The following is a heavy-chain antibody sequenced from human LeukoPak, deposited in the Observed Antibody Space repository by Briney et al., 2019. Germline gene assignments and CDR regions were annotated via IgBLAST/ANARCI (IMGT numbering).Heavy chain of an antibody. Sequence: SETLSLTCTVSGGSISSYYWSWIRQPPGKGLEWIGYIYYSGSTNYNPSLKSRVTISVDTSKNQFSLKLSSVTAADTAVYYCARRGYYYDSSGYYLFDYWGQGTLVTVSS. J-gene: IGHJ4*02. CDR1: GGSISSYY. CDR3: ARRGYYYDSSGYYLFDY. V-gene: IGHV4-59*01. D-gene: IGHD3-22*01. CDR2: IYYSGST.